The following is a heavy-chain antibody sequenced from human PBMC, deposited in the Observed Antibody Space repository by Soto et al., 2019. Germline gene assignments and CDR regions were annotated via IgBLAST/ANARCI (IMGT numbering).Heavy chain of an antibody. CDR3: AKKSYGGDSWSFDF. CDR2: INTGNGNT. V-gene: IGHV1-3*04. J-gene: IGHJ4*02. Sequence: GASVKVSCKSSGYTFTSYAMHWVRQAPGQSLEWMGGINTGNGNTKYSQKFQGRVTITRDTSASTAYMELSSLRSEDTAVYYCAKKSYGGDSWSFDFWGQGTLVTVSS. CDR1: GYTFTSYA. D-gene: IGHD2-21*02.